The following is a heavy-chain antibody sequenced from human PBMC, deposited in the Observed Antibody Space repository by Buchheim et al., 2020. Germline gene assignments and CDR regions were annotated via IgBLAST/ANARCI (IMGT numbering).Heavy chain of an antibody. J-gene: IGHJ4*02. CDR3: VTGNAYRFDY. CDR1: GDTFTSYT. CDR2: ISGSGVST. Sequence: EVQLLESGGGLVQSGGSLRLSCAASGDTFTSYTMGWVRQAPGKGLEWLSCISGSGVSTFYADAVKGRCTVSRDNSKGTLYMQLNSLRAEDTAMYYCVTGNAYRFDYWGQGAL. V-gene: IGHV3-23*01. D-gene: IGHD1-14*01.